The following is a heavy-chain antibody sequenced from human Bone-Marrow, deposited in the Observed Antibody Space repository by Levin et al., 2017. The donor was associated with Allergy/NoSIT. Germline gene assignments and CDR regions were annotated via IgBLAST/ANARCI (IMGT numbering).Heavy chain of an antibody. CDR2: ISYDGSNK. Sequence: GGSLRLSCAASGFTFSSYAMHWVRQAPGKGLEWVAVISYDGSNKYYADSVKGRFTISRDNSKNTLYLQMNSLRAEDTAVYYCARERRYKSGSYQNWFDPWGQGTLVTVSS. J-gene: IGHJ5*02. D-gene: IGHD1-26*01. CDR1: GFTFSSYA. V-gene: IGHV3-30-3*01. CDR3: ARERRYKSGSYQNWFDP.